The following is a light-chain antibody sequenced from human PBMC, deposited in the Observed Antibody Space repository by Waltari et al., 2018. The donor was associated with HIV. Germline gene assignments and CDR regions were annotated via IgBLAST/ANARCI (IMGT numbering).Light chain of an antibody. CDR2: AAS. CDR3: QQSYSIPPT. Sequence: DIQMTQSPSSLSASVGDRVTIPCRASQSISTYLNWYQQKPGKAPKLLINAASSLQSGVPSRFCGSGSGTDFTLIISSLQPEDFATYYCQQSYSIPPTFGGGSKVEIK. CDR1: QSISTY. J-gene: IGKJ4*01. V-gene: IGKV1-39*01.